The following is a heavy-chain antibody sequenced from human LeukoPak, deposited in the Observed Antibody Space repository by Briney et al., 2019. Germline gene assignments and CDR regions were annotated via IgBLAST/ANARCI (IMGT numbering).Heavy chain of an antibody. Sequence: SETLSLTCTVSGGSISSYYWGWIRQPPGKGLEWIGSIYHSGSTYYNPSLKSRVTISVDTSKNQFSLKLSSVTAADTAVYYCARQIIVVVPAAIGSFYMDVWGKGTTVTVSS. J-gene: IGHJ6*03. D-gene: IGHD2-2*01. CDR1: GGSISSYY. CDR2: IYHSGST. CDR3: ARQIIVVVPAAIGSFYMDV. V-gene: IGHV4-38-2*02.